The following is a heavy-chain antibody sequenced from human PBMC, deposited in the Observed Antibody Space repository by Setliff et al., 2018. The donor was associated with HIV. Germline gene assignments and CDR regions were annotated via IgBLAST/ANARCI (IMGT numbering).Heavy chain of an antibody. CDR2: IWNDGSNK. Sequence: SLRLSCAASGFTFSNYGMHWVRQAPGKGLEWVAVIWNDGSNKYYADSAKGRFTISRDNSKNTLYLQMNSLRPEDTAVYYCANTDSSSWLNPYNWFDPWGQGTLVTVSS. V-gene: IGHV3-33*08. D-gene: IGHD6-13*01. CDR3: ANTDSSSWLNPYNWFDP. J-gene: IGHJ5*02. CDR1: GFTFSNYG.